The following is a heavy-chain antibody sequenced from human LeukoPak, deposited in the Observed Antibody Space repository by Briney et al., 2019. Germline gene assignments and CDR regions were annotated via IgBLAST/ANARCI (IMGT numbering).Heavy chain of an antibody. CDR1: GGSISSGDYY. CDR3: ARYSSSWNKNYFDY. J-gene: IGHJ4*02. Sequence: PSETLSLTCTVSGGSISSGDYYWSWIRQPPGKGLEWIGYIYYSGSTYYNPSLKSRVTISVDTSKNQFSPKLSSVTAADTAVYYCARYSSSWNKNYFDYWGQGTLVTVSS. CDR2: IYYSGST. V-gene: IGHV4-30-4*08. D-gene: IGHD6-13*01.